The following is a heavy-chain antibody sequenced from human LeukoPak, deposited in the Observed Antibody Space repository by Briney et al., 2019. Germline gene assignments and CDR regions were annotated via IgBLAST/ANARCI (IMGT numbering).Heavy chain of an antibody. D-gene: IGHD1-26*01. J-gene: IGHJ4*02. V-gene: IGHV4-59*01. CDR2: VYYNGDT. CDR3: ARFALIVSYYAYFDY. CDR1: GGSFSKYY. Sequence: PSGTLSLTFTVTGGSFSKYYWSWIRQPPGKGLEGMGDVYYNGDTNYNPSIKSRVTISVDTSKNQFSLKLRSVTAADKDVYYCARFALIVSYYAYFDYWGQGTLVTVSS.